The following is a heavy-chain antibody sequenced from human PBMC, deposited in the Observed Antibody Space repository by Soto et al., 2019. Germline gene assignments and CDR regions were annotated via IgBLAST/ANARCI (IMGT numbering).Heavy chain of an antibody. Sequence: SETLSLTCTVSGGSISSYYWSWIRQPPGKGLEWIGYIYYSGSTNYNPSLKSRVTISVDTSKNQFSLKLSSVTAADTAVYYCARDRQGYSSSWYREDYYYGMDVWGQGTTVTVSS. V-gene: IGHV4-59*01. CDR1: GGSISSYY. CDR2: IYYSGST. J-gene: IGHJ6*02. D-gene: IGHD6-13*01. CDR3: ARDRQGYSSSWYREDYYYGMDV.